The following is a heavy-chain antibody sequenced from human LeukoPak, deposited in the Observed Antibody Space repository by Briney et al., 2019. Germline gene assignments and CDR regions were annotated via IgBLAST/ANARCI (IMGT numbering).Heavy chain of an antibody. CDR2: MNPNSGKT. CDR3: ARAVYAYYYYMDV. D-gene: IGHD2/OR15-2a*01. J-gene: IGHJ6*03. CDR1: GYPFITYD. Sequence: ASVKVSCKASGYPFITYDINWVRQATGQGLEWMGWMNPNSGKTGYAQKFQGRVTMTRNTSISTAYMELSSLRSEDTAVYYCARAVYAYYYYMDVWGKGTTVTISS. V-gene: IGHV1-8*01.